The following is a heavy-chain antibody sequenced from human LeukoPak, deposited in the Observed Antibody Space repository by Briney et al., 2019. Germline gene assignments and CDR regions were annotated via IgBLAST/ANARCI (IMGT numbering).Heavy chain of an antibody. CDR3: ARWETTVTTLDY. CDR1: GFTFSTYG. Sequence: GGSLRLSCAASGFTFSTYGMHWVRQAPGTGLEWVAFIRYDGSIKYYADSMKGRFTISRDNAKNTLYLQMNSLRAEDTAVYYCARWETTVTTLDYWGQGTLVTVSS. V-gene: IGHV3-30*02. D-gene: IGHD4-17*01. CDR2: IRYDGSIK. J-gene: IGHJ4*02.